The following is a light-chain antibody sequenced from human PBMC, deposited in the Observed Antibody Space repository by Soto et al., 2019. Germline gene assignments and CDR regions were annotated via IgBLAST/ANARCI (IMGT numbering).Light chain of an antibody. CDR2: VAS. Sequence: EIVLTQSPGTLSLSPGERATLSCRASQSVSSSYLAWYQQKPGQAPRLLIYVASSRATGIPDRFSGSGSGTDFTLTISRLEPEDFAVYYCQQYGRWWTFGQGTKVEIK. CDR1: QSVSSSY. J-gene: IGKJ1*01. V-gene: IGKV3-20*01. CDR3: QQYGRWWT.